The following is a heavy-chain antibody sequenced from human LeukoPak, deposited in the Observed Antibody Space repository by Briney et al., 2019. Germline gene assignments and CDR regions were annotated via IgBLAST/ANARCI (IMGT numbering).Heavy chain of an antibody. Sequence: ASVKVSCKASGYTFTSYAMHWVRQAPGQRLEWMGWINAGNGNTKYSQEFQGRVTITRDTSASTAYMELSSLRSEDMAVYYCARDRGYSYDLDYWGQGTLVTVSS. CDR2: INAGNGNT. CDR1: GYTFTSYA. V-gene: IGHV1-3*03. CDR3: ARDRGYSYDLDY. D-gene: IGHD5-18*01. J-gene: IGHJ4*02.